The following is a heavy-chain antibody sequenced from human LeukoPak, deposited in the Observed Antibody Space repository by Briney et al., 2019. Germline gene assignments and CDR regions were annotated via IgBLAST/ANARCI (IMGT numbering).Heavy chain of an antibody. V-gene: IGHV3-23*01. CDR3: AKPGDSSGYYLSWFDP. CDR1: GFTFSSYA. CDR2: IGAGGTFT. Sequence: PGGSLRLSCTASGFTFSSYAMNWVRQAPGKGLEWVSGIGAGGTFTYYADSVKGQFTIFRDNSSNTLYLQMTSLRADDTAVYYCAKPGDSSGYYLSWFDPWGQGTLVTVSS. J-gene: IGHJ5*02. D-gene: IGHD3-22*01.